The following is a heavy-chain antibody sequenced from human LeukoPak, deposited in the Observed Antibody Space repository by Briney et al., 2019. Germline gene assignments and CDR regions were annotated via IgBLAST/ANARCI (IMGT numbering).Heavy chain of an antibody. CDR3: ARLVMVRGVPGPPFDY. D-gene: IGHD3-10*01. J-gene: IGHJ4*02. CDR2: IYYSGST. CDR1: GGSISSSSYY. Sequence: SETLSLTGTVSGGSISSSSYYWGWIRQPPGKGLEWIGSIYYSGSTYYNPSLKSRVTISVDTSKNQFSLKLSSVTAADTAVYYCARLVMVRGVPGPPFDYWGQGTLVTVSS. V-gene: IGHV4-39*01.